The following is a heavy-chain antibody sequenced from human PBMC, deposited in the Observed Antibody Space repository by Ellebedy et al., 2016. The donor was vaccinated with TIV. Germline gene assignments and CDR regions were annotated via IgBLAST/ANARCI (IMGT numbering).Heavy chain of an antibody. D-gene: IGHD6-19*01. V-gene: IGHV3-30-3*01. CDR1: GFTFSSYA. CDR2: ISYDGSNK. Sequence: PGGSLRLSCAASGFTFSSYAMHWVRQAPGKGLEWVAVISYDGSNKYYADSVKGRFTISRDNAKNALYLQMNSLRAEDTAVYYCARAMGSGWTNDAFDIWGQGTMVTVSS. J-gene: IGHJ3*02. CDR3: ARAMGSGWTNDAFDI.